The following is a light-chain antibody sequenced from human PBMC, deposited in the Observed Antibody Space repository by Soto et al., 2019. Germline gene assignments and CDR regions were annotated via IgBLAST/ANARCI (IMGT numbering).Light chain of an antibody. CDR3: CSYAGTYTYV. J-gene: IGLJ1*01. CDR1: SSDVGAYNS. Sequence: QSALTQPRSVSGSPGQSVTISCTGTSSDVGAYNSVSWYQQHPGKAPKLLIYDVAERPSGVPDRFSGSKSGTTASLTISGLQTEDEADYYCCSYAGTYTYVFGGGTKVTVL. CDR2: DVA. V-gene: IGLV2-11*01.